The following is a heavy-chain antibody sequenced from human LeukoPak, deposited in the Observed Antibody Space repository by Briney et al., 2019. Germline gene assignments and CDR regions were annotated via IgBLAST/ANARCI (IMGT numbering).Heavy chain of an antibody. CDR1: GYSFTSYW. CDR2: VYPGDSDT. CDR3: ARGEAAVTPGIDY. J-gene: IGHJ4*02. D-gene: IGHD4-23*01. Sequence: GESLKISCRGSGYSFTSYWIVWVRQMPGKGLEWMGIVYPGDSDTRFSPSFQGQVTISADKSISTAYLQWSSLKASDTAVYYCARGEAAVTPGIDYWGQGTLVTVSS. V-gene: IGHV5-51*01.